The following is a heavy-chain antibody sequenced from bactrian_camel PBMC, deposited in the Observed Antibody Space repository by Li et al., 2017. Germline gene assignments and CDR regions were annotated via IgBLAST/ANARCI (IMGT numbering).Heavy chain of an antibody. CDR2: IGSDGST. D-gene: IGHD1*01. Sequence: QLVESGGGSVQIGGSLTLACAASRGFDDANAEWGWFRQAPGKTREGIAAIGSDGSTSVAAAVKGRFTISQDNAKNTLYLQMDSLKPEDTALYYCAARPLTCKGWAESGFPDWGRGTQVTVS. CDR3: AARPLTCKGWAESGFPD. J-gene: IGHJ4*01. V-gene: IGHV3S53*01. CDR1: RGFDDANA.